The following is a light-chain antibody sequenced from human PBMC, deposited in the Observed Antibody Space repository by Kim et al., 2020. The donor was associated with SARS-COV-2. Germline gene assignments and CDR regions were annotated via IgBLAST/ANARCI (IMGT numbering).Light chain of an antibody. CDR2: EVT. V-gene: IGLV2-8*01. CDR1: SSDFGGYNH. CDR3: SSYTGSNNLV. J-gene: IGLJ3*02. Sequence: GQSVTISCNGTSSDFGGYNHVSWYQQHPGKAPKLMIYEVTKRPSGVPDRFSGSKSGNTASLTVSGLQAEDEADYYCSSYTGSNNLVFGGGTQLTVL.